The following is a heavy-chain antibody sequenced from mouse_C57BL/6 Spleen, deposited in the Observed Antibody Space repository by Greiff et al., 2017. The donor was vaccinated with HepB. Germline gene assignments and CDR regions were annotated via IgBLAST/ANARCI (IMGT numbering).Heavy chain of an antibody. J-gene: IGHJ3*01. CDR2: IHPNSGST. CDR3: ARNDYGSSMAWFAY. Sequence: QVQLKQPGAELVKPGASVKLSCKASGYTFTSYWMHWVKQRPGQGLEWIGMIHPNSGSTNFNEKFKSKATLTVDKSSSTAYMQLSSLTSEDSAVYYCARNDYGSSMAWFAYWGQGTLVTVSA. CDR1: GYTFTSYW. D-gene: IGHD1-1*01. V-gene: IGHV1-64*01.